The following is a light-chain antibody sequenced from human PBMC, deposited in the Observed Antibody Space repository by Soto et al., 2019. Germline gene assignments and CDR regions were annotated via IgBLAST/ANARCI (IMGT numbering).Light chain of an antibody. J-gene: IGKJ2*01. V-gene: IGKV1-5*01. Sequence: EIQMTQSPSTLSASLGDSVTITCRGSQSNSRWLAWYQQKPGKAPKLLIYDAPSLDSGVQSRFSGSGSGTDFNITISSLQPDDFATYYCHQYSSYPYTFCQGTK. CDR1: QSNSRW. CDR2: DAP. CDR3: HQYSSYPYT.